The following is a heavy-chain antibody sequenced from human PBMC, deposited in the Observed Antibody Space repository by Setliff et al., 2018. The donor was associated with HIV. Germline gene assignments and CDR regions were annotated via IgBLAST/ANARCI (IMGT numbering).Heavy chain of an antibody. D-gene: IGHD3-3*01. J-gene: IGHJ4*02. CDR3: ARLGDFWSGYYYFDY. CDR1: GYTFTSYY. CDR2: INPSGDST. V-gene: IGHV1-46*01. Sequence: ASVKVSCKASGYTFTSYYMHWVRQAPGQGLEGMGIINPSGDSTSYAQKCQGRVTMTRDTSTNTVYMELSSLRSEDTAVYYCARLGDFWSGYYYFDYWGQGTLVTVSS.